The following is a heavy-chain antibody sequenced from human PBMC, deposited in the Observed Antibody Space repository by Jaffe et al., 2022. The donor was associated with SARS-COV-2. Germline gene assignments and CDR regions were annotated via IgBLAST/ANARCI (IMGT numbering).Heavy chain of an antibody. Sequence: EVQLVESGGGLVQPGGSLRLSCAASGFTFSSYWMSWVRQAPGKGLEWVANIKQDGSEKYYVDSVKGRFTISRDNAKNSLYLQMNSLRAEDTAVYYCARVQRGYYDSSDDAFDIWGQGTMVTVSS. V-gene: IGHV3-7*03. CDR3: ARVQRGYYDSSDDAFDI. D-gene: IGHD3-22*01. CDR2: IKQDGSEK. CDR1: GFTFSSYW. J-gene: IGHJ3*02.